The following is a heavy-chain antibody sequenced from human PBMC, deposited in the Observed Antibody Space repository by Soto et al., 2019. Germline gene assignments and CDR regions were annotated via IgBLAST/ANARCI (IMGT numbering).Heavy chain of an antibody. J-gene: IGHJ4*02. CDR3: GRGRSGQIVIFY. V-gene: IGHV1-2*02. CDR2: IGPESGAT. Sequence: ASVKVSCKTSGYTFSGHYIHWVRQAPQRGPEWMGEIGPESGATRYAEKFRGRVTMTMDTSITTVYMELRNLSPDDTAVYYCGRGRSGQIVIFYWGQGTPVTVSS. D-gene: IGHD1-26*01. CDR1: GYTFSGHY.